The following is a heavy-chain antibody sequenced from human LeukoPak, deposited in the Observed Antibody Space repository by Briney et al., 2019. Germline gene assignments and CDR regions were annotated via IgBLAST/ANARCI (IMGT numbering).Heavy chain of an antibody. CDR1: GFPFSDYG. CDR3: VKDAHYDSSGRDFDY. V-gene: IGHV3-30*18. Sequence: GRSLRLSCAASGFPFSDYGMYWVRQAPGKGLEWLAVISHDGNNKYYADSVKGRITISRDNAKNSLYLQMNSLRAEDTALYYCVKDAHYDSSGRDFDYWGQGTLVTVSS. CDR2: ISHDGNNK. D-gene: IGHD3-22*01. J-gene: IGHJ4*02.